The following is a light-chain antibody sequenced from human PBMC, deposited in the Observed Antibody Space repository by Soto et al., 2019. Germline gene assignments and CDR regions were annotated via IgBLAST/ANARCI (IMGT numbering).Light chain of an antibody. CDR2: AAS. V-gene: IGKV1-5*01. CDR1: QSIRTW. CDR3: QQYQSYAT. Sequence: DIQMTQSPSTLSASVGDRVTITCRASQSIRTWLAWYQQKPGKAPKVLIYAASTLQSGVPSRFSGSGSGTDFSLTISSLQPDDFANYFCQQYQSYATFGQGTKVEIK. J-gene: IGKJ1*01.